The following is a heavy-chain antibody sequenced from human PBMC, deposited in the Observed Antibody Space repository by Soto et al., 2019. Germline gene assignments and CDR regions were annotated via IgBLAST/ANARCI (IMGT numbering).Heavy chain of an antibody. D-gene: IGHD3-10*01. J-gene: IGHJ3*02. V-gene: IGHV4-59*01. CDR2: IYYSGST. CDR3: ARVWGGAFDI. CDR1: GASISSYY. Sequence: QVQLQESGPGLVKPSETLSLTCTVSGASISSYYWSWIRQPPGKELEWIGYIYYSGSTNYNPSLKSRVTISVDTSKNQFSLKLSSVTAADTAVYYCARVWGGAFDIWGQGTMVTVSS.